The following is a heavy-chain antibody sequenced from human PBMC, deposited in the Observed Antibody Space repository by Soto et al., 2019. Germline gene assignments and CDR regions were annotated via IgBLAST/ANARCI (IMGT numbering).Heavy chain of an antibody. D-gene: IGHD2-15*01. V-gene: IGHV1-3*01. CDR2: INAGNGNT. CDR1: GYTFTSYA. CDR3: ARDLGGWPDY. Sequence: ASVKVSCKASGYTFTSYAMHWVRQAPGQRLEWMGWINAGNGNTKYSQKLQGRVTMTTDTSTTTAYMELRSLRSDDTAVYYCARDLGGWPDYWGQGTLVTVSS. J-gene: IGHJ4*02.